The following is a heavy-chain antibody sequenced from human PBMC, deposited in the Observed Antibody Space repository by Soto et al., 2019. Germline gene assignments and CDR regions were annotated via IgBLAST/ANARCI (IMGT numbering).Heavy chain of an antibody. D-gene: IGHD2-15*01. CDR1: GDSISTVDYF. J-gene: IGHJ5*01. Sequence: SETLSLTCSVSGDSISTVDYFWAWIRQPPGQALEYIGYIYKAATTYYNPSFESRVAISLDTSKSQFSLNVTSVTAADTAVYFCARGRYCLSGRCFPNWFDSWGQGTLVTVSS. V-gene: IGHV4-30-4*01. CDR2: IYKAATT. CDR3: ARGRYCLSGRCFPNWFDS.